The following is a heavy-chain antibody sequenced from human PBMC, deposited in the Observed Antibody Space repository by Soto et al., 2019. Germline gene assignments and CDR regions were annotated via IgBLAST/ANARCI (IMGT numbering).Heavy chain of an antibody. CDR2: IYHSGST. CDR1: GGSISSGGYS. CDR3: ARAGGLGAVAVDC. V-gene: IGHV4-30-2*01. Sequence: QRQLQESGSGLVKPSQTLSLTCAVSGGSISSGGYSWSWIRQPPRKGLEWIGYIYHSGSTYYSPSLKSRVTISVDRSKNQFSLKLSSVTAADTAVYYCARAGGLGAVAVDCWGQGTLVTVSS. D-gene: IGHD6-19*01. J-gene: IGHJ4*02.